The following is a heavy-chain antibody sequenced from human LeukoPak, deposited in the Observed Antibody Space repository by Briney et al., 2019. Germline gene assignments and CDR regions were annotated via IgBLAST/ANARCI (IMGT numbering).Heavy chain of an antibody. D-gene: IGHD1-14*01. CDR3: ARGLTRVACDI. CDR2: HSYSGGA. J-gene: IGHJ3*02. Sequence: SETLSLTCTASGVSISNYYWNYFRQSPGKGLEWIGYHSYSGGANYNPSLESRVTISPDTSKNRFSLRLSSVPAADTAVYYCARGLTRVACDIWGHGTMVTVSS. V-gene: IGHV4-59*01. CDR1: GVSISNYY.